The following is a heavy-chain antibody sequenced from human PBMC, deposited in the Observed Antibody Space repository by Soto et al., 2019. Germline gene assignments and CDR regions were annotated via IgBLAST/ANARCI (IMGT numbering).Heavy chain of an antibody. V-gene: IGHV4-59*01. J-gene: IGHJ5*02. Sequence: QVQLQESGPGLVKPSETLSLTCTVSGGSISSYYWSWIRQPPGKGLEWIGYIYYSRSTNYNPSLKRRVTISVDTSKNQFSLKLSSVPAADTAVYYCARASPYSSGLDNWFDPWGQGTLVTVSS. D-gene: IGHD6-19*01. CDR2: IYYSRST. CDR1: GGSISSYY. CDR3: ARASPYSSGLDNWFDP.